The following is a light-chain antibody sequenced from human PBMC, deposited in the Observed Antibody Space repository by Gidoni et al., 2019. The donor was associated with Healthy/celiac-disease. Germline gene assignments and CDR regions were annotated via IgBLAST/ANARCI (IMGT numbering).Light chain of an antibody. CDR2: ASS. Sequence: DIQMTQSPSSLSASVGDRVTIPCRASQSISSYLNWYQQKPGKAPKLLIYASSSLQSGVPSRFSGSGSGTDFTLTISSLQPEDFATYYCQQSYSTPPEGTFGPGTKVDIK. J-gene: IGKJ3*01. CDR3: QQSYSTPPEGT. V-gene: IGKV1-39*01. CDR1: QSISSY.